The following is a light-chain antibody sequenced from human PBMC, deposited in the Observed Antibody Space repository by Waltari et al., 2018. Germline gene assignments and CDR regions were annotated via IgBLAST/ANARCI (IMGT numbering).Light chain of an antibody. V-gene: IGLV4-69*01. CDR3: QTWGTGTWV. J-gene: IGLJ3*02. CDR2: VNNDGSH. CDR1: SGHSFYP. Sequence: QLVLTQSPSASASLGASVKLSCTLSSGHSFYPIAWHQQQPEKGPRFLMKVNNDGSHMKGYGIPDRFSGSSSGAEHYLTISSLQSEDEADYYCQTWGTGTWVFGGGTKLTVL.